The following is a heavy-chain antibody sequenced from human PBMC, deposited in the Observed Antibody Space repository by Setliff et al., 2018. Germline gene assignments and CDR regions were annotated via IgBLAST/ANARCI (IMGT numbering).Heavy chain of an antibody. CDR2: IIPVLGMT. CDR3: ARNMGMGQRDYFDY. CDR1: GDPFNAYG. V-gene: IGHV1-69*10. J-gene: IGHJ4*02. Sequence: SVKVSCKASGDPFNAYGVSWVRQAPGQGLEWMGAIIPVLGMTDYAQKFQGRLTITADDSATTTYMELSSLTSEDTAIYYCARNMGMGQRDYFDYWGRGTLVTVSS. D-gene: IGHD6-13*01.